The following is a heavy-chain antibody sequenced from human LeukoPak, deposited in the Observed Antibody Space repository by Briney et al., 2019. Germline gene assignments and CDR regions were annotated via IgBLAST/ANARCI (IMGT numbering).Heavy chain of an antibody. D-gene: IGHD4-23*01. CDR1: GYTLTELS. CDR2: FDPEDGET. J-gene: IGHJ6*04. Sequence: GASVKVSCKVSGYTLTELSMHWVRQAPGKGLEWMGGFDPEDGETIYAQKFQGRVTMTEDTSTDTAYMELSSLRSEDTAVYYCATALSRWAAMDVWGKGTTVTVSS. CDR3: ATALSRWAAMDV. V-gene: IGHV1-24*01.